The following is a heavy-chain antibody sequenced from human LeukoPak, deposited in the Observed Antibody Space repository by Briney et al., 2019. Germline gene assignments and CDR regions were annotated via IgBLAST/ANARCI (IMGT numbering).Heavy chain of an antibody. V-gene: IGHV1-2*02. CDR3: ARENSSGWYADFDY. D-gene: IGHD6-19*01. CDR1: GYTFTGYY. Sequence: ASVKVSCKASGYTFTGYYMHWVRQAPGQGLEWMGWINPNSGGTNYAQKFQGRVTMTRDTSISTAYMELRSLRSDDTAVYYCARENSSGWYADFDYWGQGTLVTVSS. J-gene: IGHJ4*02. CDR2: INPNSGGT.